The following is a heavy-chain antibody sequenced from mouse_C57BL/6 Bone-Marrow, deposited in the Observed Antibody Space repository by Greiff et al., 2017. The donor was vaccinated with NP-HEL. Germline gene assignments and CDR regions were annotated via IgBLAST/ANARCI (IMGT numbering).Heavy chain of an antibody. J-gene: IGHJ4*01. V-gene: IGHV5-15*04. Sequence: EVKLVESGGGLVQPGGSLKLSCAASGFTFSDYGMAWVRQAPRKGPEWVAFISNLAYSIYYADTVTGRFPISRENAKNTLYLEMSSLRSEDTAMYYCARHRYYGSSYDYAMDYWGQGTSVTVSS. CDR3: ARHRYYGSSYDYAMDY. CDR1: GFTFSDYG. CDR2: ISNLAYSI. D-gene: IGHD1-1*01.